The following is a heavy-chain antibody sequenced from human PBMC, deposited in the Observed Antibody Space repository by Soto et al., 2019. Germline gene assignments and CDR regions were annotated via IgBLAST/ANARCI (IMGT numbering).Heavy chain of an antibody. CDR2: IYYSGST. J-gene: IGHJ4*02. D-gene: IGHD3-10*01. V-gene: IGHV4-31*03. CDR1: GGSISSGGYY. Sequence: QVQLQESGPGLVKPSQTLSLTCTVSGGSISSGGYYWSWIRQHPGKGLEWIGYIYYSGSTYYNPSLKSRVTISVEPSKNQFPLKLSSVTAAGTAVYYRARDRYGSGSPPFDQWVQGTLVTVSS. CDR3: ARDRYGSGSPPFDQ.